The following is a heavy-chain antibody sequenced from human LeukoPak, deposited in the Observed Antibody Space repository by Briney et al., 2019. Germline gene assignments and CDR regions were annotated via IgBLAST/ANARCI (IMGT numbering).Heavy chain of an antibody. Sequence: ASVKVSCKVSGYTLTELSMHWVRQAPGKGLEWMGGFDPEDGETIYAQKFQGRVTMTEDTSTDTAYMELSSLRSEDTAVYYCATVGYCSSTSCYEGVVYWGQGTLVTVSS. CDR1: GYTLTELS. D-gene: IGHD2-2*01. CDR2: FDPEDGET. J-gene: IGHJ4*02. V-gene: IGHV1-24*01. CDR3: ATVGYCSSTSCYEGVVY.